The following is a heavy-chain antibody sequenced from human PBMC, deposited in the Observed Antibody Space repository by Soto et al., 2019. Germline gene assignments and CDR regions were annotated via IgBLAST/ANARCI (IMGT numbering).Heavy chain of an antibody. Sequence: QVQLQESGPGLVKPSQTLSLTCIVSGGSISSGDYYWSWIRQPPGKGLEWIGYIYHSGNTYYNPSLKRRVTMSVDTSKNQFSLKLGSVSAADTAVYYCARGPTYGDYEGYYYGLDVWGQGTTVTVSS. V-gene: IGHV4-30-4*01. CDR2: IYHSGNT. D-gene: IGHD4-17*01. CDR1: GGSISSGDYY. J-gene: IGHJ6*02. CDR3: ARGPTYGDYEGYYYGLDV.